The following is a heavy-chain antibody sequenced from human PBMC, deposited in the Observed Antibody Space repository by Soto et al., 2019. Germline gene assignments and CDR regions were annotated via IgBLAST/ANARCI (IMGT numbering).Heavy chain of an antibody. CDR2: ISYDGSNK. D-gene: IGHD4-17*01. CDR3: AKPYQYGDYSPYFDY. V-gene: IGHV3-30*18. CDR1: GFTFSSYG. J-gene: IGHJ4*02. Sequence: GGSLRLSCAASGFTFSSYGMHWVRQAPGKGLEWVAVISYDGSNKYYADTVKGRFTISRDNSKNTLYLQMNSLRAEDTAVYYCAKPYQYGDYSPYFDYWGQGTLVTVSS.